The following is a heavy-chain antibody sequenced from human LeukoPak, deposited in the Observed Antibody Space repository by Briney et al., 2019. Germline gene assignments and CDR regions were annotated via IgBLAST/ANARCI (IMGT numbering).Heavy chain of an antibody. J-gene: IGHJ4*02. Sequence: ASVKVSCKASGYTFTSYAMHWVRQAPGQRLEWMGWMNPNSGNTGYAQKFQGRVTMTRNTSISTAYMELSSLRSEDTAVYYCARSKVVKSRGLDYWGQGTLVTVSS. CDR2: MNPNSGNT. D-gene: IGHD2-15*01. CDR1: GYTFTSYA. CDR3: ARSKVVKSRGLDY. V-gene: IGHV1-8*02.